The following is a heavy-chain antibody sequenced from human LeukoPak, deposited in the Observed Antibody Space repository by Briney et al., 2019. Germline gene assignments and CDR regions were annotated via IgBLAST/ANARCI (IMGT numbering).Heavy chain of an antibody. D-gene: IGHD3-16*02. CDR3: ARWELSGRVMERLSWVDH. CDR1: GFTFDDFG. J-gene: IGHJ4*02. CDR2: INWNGGGT. Sequence: GGSLRLSCAASGFTFDDFGMTWVRQAPGKGLEWVSGINWNGGGTGYADSVKGRFTISRDNAKKILYLQMNSLRVEDTAVYYCARWELSGRVMERLSWVDHWGQGALVTVST. V-gene: IGHV3-20*04.